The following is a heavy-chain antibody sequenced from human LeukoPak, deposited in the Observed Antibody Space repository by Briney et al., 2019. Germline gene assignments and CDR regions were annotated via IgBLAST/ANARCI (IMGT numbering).Heavy chain of an antibody. CDR2: INHSGST. Sequence: SETLSLTCAVYGGSFSGYYWSWIRQPPGKGLEWIGEINHSGSTNYNPSLKSRVTISVDTSKNQFSLKLSSVTAADTAVYYCARGRIRYYYDSSGFFDYWGQGTLVTVSS. D-gene: IGHD3-22*01. CDR3: ARGRIRYYYDSSGFFDY. J-gene: IGHJ4*02. CDR1: GGSFSGYY. V-gene: IGHV4-34*01.